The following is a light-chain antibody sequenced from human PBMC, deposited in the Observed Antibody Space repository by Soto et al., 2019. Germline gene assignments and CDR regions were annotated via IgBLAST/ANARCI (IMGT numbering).Light chain of an antibody. V-gene: IGKV1-5*01. Sequence: DIQLTQSPSTLSAYVGDRVNITCRASQSISDWLAWYQQKAGKAPELLISDASTLATGVPSRFSGSGSGTEFTLTISSLQTDDSATYFCQEYKTYAFGPGTKGDIK. CDR3: QEYKTYA. J-gene: IGKJ2*01. CDR2: DAS. CDR1: QSISDW.